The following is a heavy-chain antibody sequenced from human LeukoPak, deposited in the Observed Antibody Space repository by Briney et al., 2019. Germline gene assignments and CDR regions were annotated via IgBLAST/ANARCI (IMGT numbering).Heavy chain of an antibody. V-gene: IGHV3-30*18. CDR1: GFTFSSYG. J-gene: IGHJ4*02. Sequence: PGRSLRLSCAASGFTFSSYGMHWVRQAPGKGLEWVAVISYDGSNKYYADSVKGRFTISRDNSKNTLYLQMNSLRAEDTAVYYCAKDHYFGLLWFGELIDYWGQGTLVTVSS. CDR3: AKDHYFGLLWFGELIDY. D-gene: IGHD3-10*01. CDR2: ISYDGSNK.